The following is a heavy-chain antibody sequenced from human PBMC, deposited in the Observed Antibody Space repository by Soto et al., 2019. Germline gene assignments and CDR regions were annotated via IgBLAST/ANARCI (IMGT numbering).Heavy chain of an antibody. CDR3: ATYLGYNWNYND. Sequence: SVKVSCKASGGTFSSYAISWVRQAPGQGLEWMGGINPIVGTANYAQKFQGRVTMTEDASTGTAYMELSSLRSEDTAVYYCATYLGYNWNYNDWGQGTLVTVSS. CDR1: GGTFSSYA. CDR2: INPIVGTA. D-gene: IGHD1-7*01. J-gene: IGHJ4*02. V-gene: IGHV1-69*13.